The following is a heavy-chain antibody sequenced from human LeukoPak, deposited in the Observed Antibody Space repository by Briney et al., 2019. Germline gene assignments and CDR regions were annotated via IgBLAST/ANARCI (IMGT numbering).Heavy chain of an antibody. CDR2: MNPNSGNT. CDR3: ARVGDDYVWGSYRYATQLFDY. D-gene: IGHD3-16*02. J-gene: IGHJ4*02. V-gene: IGHV1-8*01. Sequence: ASVKVSCKASGYTFTSYDINWVRQATGQGLEWMGWMNPNSGNTGYAQKFQGRVTMTRNTSISTAYMELSSLRSEDTAVYYCARVGDDYVWGSYRYATQLFDYWGQGTLVTVSS. CDR1: GYTFTSYD.